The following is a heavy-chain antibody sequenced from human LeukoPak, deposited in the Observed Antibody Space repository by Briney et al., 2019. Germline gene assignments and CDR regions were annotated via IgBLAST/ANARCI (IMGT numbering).Heavy chain of an antibody. J-gene: IGHJ6*03. V-gene: IGHV1-69*04. CDR1: GGTFSSYA. Sequence: ASVKVSCKASGGTFSSYAISWVRQAPGQGLEWMGRIIPILGIANYAQKFQGRVTITADKSTSTAYMELSSLRSGDTAVYYCARGRDLPHYYMDVWGKGTTVTVSS. CDR3: ARGRDLPHYYMDV. CDR2: IIPILGIA.